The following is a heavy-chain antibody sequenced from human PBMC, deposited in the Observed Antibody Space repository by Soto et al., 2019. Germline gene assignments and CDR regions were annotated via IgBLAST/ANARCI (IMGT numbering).Heavy chain of an antibody. J-gene: IGHJ4*02. CDR1: EYTLTGYY. CDR3: ARVIRGANDY. Sequence: ASVKVSCKASEYTLTGYYTHWVRQAPGQGLEWMGIINPSGGSTSYAQKFQGRVTMTRDTSTSTVYMELSSLRSEDTAVYYCARVIRGANDYWGQGTLVTVS. CDR2: INPSGGST. V-gene: IGHV1-46*01. D-gene: IGHD3-10*01.